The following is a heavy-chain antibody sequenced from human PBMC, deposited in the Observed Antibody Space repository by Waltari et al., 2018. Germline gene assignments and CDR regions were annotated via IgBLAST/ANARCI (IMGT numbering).Heavy chain of an antibody. J-gene: IGHJ4*02. CDR2: IIPMFGTA. V-gene: IGHV1-69*01. CDR1: GGTLNTYS. Sequence: QVQLVQSGAEVKKPGTSVKVSCKASGGTLNTYSINWVRQAPGQGLEWMGGIIPMFGTANYAQKFQGRVTITADESTTTAYIEVSSLRSEDTAMYYCARDMRGAYLFPAPFDFWGQGTLVIVSS. D-gene: IGHD3-16*01. CDR3: ARDMRGAYLFPAPFDF.